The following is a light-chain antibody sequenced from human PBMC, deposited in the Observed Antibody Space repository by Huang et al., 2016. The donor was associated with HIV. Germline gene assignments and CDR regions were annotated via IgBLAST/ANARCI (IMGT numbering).Light chain of an antibody. CDR3: QQSYSTPLT. J-gene: IGKJ4*02. Sequence: DIQMTQSPSSLSASVGDRVTITCRASQSISSYLNWYQQKPGKAPKLLIYAASSLQSGVPSRFSGSGSGTDFTLTVSNLQPEDFAAYYCQQSYSTPLTFGRGTMVAIK. CDR1: QSISSY. V-gene: IGKV1-39*01. CDR2: AAS.